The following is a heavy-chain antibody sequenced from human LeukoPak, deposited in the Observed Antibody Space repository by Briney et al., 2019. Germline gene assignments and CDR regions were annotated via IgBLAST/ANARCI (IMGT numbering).Heavy chain of an antibody. CDR2: ISGSGGST. J-gene: IGHJ4*02. Sequence: GGTLRLSCAASGFTFSSYGMSWVRQAPGKGLEWVSAISGSGGSTYYADSVKGRFTISRDNSKNTLYLQMNSLRAEDTAVYYCARATVTTSNDYWGQGTLVTVSS. CDR3: ARATVTTSNDY. V-gene: IGHV3-23*01. D-gene: IGHD4-17*01. CDR1: GFTFSSYG.